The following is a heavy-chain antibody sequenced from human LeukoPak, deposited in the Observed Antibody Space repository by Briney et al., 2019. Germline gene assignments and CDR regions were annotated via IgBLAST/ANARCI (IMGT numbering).Heavy chain of an antibody. CDR2: ISSSSNYI. J-gene: IGHJ4*02. V-gene: IGHV3-21*01. CDR3: ARFFNRRYFDY. Sequence: GGSLRLSCAASGFTFSSYSMNWVRQAPGKVLEWVSSISSSSNYIYYADSVKGRFTISRDNAKNSLYLQMNSLRAEDTAVYYCARFFNRRYFDYWGQGTLVTVSS. D-gene: IGHD1-14*01. CDR1: GFTFSSYS.